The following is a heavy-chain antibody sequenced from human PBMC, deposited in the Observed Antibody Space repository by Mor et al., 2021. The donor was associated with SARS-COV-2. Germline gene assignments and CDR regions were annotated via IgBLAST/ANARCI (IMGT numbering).Heavy chain of an antibody. CDR3: ARDRGRIAVAGYGMDV. Sequence: GLEWVSYISSSSSTIYYADSVKGRFTISRDNAKNSLYLQMNSLRDEDTAVYYCARDRGRIAVAGYGMDVWGQGTTVTVSS. J-gene: IGHJ6*02. V-gene: IGHV3-48*02. D-gene: IGHD6-19*01. CDR2: ISSSSSTI.